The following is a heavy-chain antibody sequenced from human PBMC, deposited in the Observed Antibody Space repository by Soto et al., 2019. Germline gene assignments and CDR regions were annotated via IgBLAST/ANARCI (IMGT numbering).Heavy chain of an antibody. CDR1: GFTFSNYD. Sequence: GGSLILSCAASGFTFSNYDMSSVRHAPEKGLEWVSAISGSGGSTYYADSVKGRFTISRDNSRNTLYLQMNSLRAEDTAVYYCPKGHVLVGATLPASHWGQGTLVTVSS. CDR2: ISGSGGST. CDR3: PKGHVLVGATLPASH. V-gene: IGHV3-23*01. J-gene: IGHJ4*02. D-gene: IGHD1-26*01.